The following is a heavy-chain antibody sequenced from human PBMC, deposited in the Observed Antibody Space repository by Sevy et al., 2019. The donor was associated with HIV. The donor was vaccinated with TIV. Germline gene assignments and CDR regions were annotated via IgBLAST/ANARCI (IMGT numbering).Heavy chain of an antibody. Sequence: GGSLRLSCAASGFTFSSYGMHWVRQAPGKGLEWVALIWFDGSNTYYADPVKGRFTISRDIAKNTLHLQMNSLRAEDTAVYYCARDLEFYDYGDYGPAFMPDYWGQGTLVTVSS. CDR3: ARDLEFYDYGDYGPAFMPDY. J-gene: IGHJ4*02. V-gene: IGHV3-33*01. D-gene: IGHD4-17*01. CDR1: GFTFSSYG. CDR2: IWFDGSNT.